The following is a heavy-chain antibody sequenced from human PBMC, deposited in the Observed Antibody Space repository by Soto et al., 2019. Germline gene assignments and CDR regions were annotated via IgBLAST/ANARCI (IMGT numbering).Heavy chain of an antibody. V-gene: IGHV3-21*01. CDR2: ISSSSSYI. D-gene: IGHD2-8*01. J-gene: IGHJ5*02. CDR3: ARDQSPIVLMVYAGSGWFDP. Sequence: PGGSLRLSCAASGFTFSSYSMNWVRQAPGKGLEWVSSISSSSSYIYYADSVKGRFTISRDNAKNSLYLQMNSLRAEDTAVYYCARDQSPIVLMVYAGSGWFDPWGQGTL. CDR1: GFTFSSYS.